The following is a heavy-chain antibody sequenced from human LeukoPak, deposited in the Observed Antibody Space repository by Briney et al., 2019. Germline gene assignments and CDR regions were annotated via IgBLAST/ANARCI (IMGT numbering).Heavy chain of an antibody. CDR2: IWYDGSNK. J-gene: IGHJ5*02. V-gene: IGHV3-33*08. D-gene: IGHD3-10*01. CDR1: GFTFSSYG. CDR3: ARNKGRYGSGRVHFDP. Sequence: GGSLRLSCAASGFTFSSYGMHWVRQAPGKGLEWVAVIWYDGSNKYYADSVKGRFTISRDNSKNTLYLQMNSLRAEDTAVYYCARNKGRYGSGRVHFDPWGQGTLVTVSS.